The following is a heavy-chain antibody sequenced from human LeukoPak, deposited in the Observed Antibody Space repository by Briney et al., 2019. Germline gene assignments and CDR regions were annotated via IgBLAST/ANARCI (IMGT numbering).Heavy chain of an antibody. J-gene: IGHJ4*02. CDR1: GYPFTGYY. Sequence: ASVKVSCKASGYPFTGYYLHWVRQAPGQGLEWMGWINPNSGFTNYAQKFQGRVTMTRDTSISTAYMELSRLRSDDTAVYYCARLADCSSSSCRSFDYWGQGTLVTISS. D-gene: IGHD2-2*01. CDR3: ARLADCSSSSCRSFDY. V-gene: IGHV1-2*02. CDR2: INPNSGFT.